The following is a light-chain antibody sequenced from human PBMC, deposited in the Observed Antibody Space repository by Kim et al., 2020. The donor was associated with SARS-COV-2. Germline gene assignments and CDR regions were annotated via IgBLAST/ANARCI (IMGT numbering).Light chain of an antibody. V-gene: IGKV1-33*01. CDR2: GAS. J-gene: IGKJ4*01. CDR3: QQYANLPLT. Sequence: AQLLVYGASTLQTGVPSRFTGGGSGTHFTFTINSLQPEDIATYFCQQYANLPLTFGGGTKLEI.